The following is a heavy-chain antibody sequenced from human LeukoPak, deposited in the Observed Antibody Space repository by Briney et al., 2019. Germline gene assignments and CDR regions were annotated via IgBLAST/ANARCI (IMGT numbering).Heavy chain of an antibody. V-gene: IGHV4-4*02. CDR2: VYHSGST. CDR1: GFTFSSYSM. D-gene: IGHD2-15*01. CDR3: ARDLDFRLLDY. J-gene: IGHJ4*02. Sequence: PGGSLRLSCAASGFTFSSYSMNWVRRAPGKGLEWIGEVYHSGSTNYNPSLKSRVIISVDKSKNQFSLSLSSVTAADTAVYYCARDLDFRLLDYWGQGTLVTVSS.